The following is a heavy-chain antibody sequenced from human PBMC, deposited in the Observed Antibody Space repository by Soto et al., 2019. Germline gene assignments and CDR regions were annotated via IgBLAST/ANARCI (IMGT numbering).Heavy chain of an antibody. J-gene: IGHJ4*02. D-gene: IGHD3-3*01. CDR1: GFTFSSYA. CDR3: ARGPHYDFWSGYRFEY. V-gene: IGHV3-23*01. Sequence: GGSLRLSCAASGFTFSSYAMSWVRQAPGKGLEWVSAISGSGGSTYYADSVKGRFTISRDTSKNTVYLQMSSLRAEDTAVYYCARGPHYDFWSGYRFEYWGQGTLVTVSS. CDR2: ISGSGGST.